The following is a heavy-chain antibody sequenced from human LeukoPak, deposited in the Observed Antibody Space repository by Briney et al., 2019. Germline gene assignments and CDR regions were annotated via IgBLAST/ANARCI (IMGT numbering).Heavy chain of an antibody. Sequence: GGSLRLSCAASGFTFSSYSMNWVRQAPGKGLEWVAVISYDGRNKYYSDSVKGRFTISRDNSRNTQYLQMDSLRPEDTAVYYCAKDWGTYFASGSSYFDYWGQGTPVTVSS. D-gene: IGHD3-10*01. CDR3: AKDWGTYFASGSSYFDY. CDR1: GFTFSSYS. V-gene: IGHV3-30*18. CDR2: ISYDGRNK. J-gene: IGHJ4*02.